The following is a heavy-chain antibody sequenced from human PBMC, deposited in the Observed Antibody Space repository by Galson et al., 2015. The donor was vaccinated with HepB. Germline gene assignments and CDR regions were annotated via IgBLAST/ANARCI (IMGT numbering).Heavy chain of an antibody. Sequence: SLRLSCAASGFTFDDYAMHWVRQAPGKGLEWVSGISWNSGSIGYADPVKGRFTISRDNAKNSLYLQMNSLRAEDTALYYCAKPIGPRYYYYGMDVWGQGTTVTVSS. V-gene: IGHV3-9*01. CDR2: ISWNSGSI. CDR1: GFTFDDYA. J-gene: IGHJ6*02. D-gene: IGHD3-22*01. CDR3: AKPIGPRYYYYGMDV.